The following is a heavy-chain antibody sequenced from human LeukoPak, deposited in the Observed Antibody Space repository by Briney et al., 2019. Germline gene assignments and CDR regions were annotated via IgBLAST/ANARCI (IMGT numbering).Heavy chain of an antibody. CDR2: ISVYNGNT. CDR3: ARVRSSTNYYDSSYYYYMDV. CDR1: GYTFTNYG. J-gene: IGHJ6*03. D-gene: IGHD3-22*01. V-gene: IGHV1-18*01. Sequence: EASVKVSCKASGYTFTNYGISWVRQAPRQGLEGMGWISVYNGNTNYAQKLQGRVTMTTDTSTSTAYMELRSLRSDDTAVYYCARVRSSTNYYDSSYYYYMDVWGKGTTVTVSS.